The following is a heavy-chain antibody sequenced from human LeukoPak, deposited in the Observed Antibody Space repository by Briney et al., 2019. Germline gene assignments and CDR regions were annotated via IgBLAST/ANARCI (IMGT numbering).Heavy chain of an antibody. CDR1: GFTFSSYS. CDR2: ISSSSSYI. V-gene: IGHV3-21*04. CDR3: AKDSNYYYMDV. J-gene: IGHJ6*03. Sequence: GGSLRLSCAASGFTFSSYSMNWVRQAPGKGLEWVSSISSSSSYIYYADSVKGRFTISRDNAKNSLYLQMNSLRAEDTALYYCAKDSNYYYMDVWGKGTTVTVSS.